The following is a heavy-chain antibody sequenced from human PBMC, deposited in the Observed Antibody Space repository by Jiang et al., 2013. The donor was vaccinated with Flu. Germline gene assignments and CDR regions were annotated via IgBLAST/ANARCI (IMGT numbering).Heavy chain of an antibody. CDR3: ARGVQWLVMSPYYFDY. CDR1: GGSFSGYY. Sequence: LLKPSETLSLTCAVYGGSFSGYYWSWIRQPPGKGLEWIGEINHSGSTNYNPSLKSRVTISVDTSKNQFSLKLSSVTAADTAVYYCARGVQWLVMSPYYFDYWGQGTLVTVSS. CDR2: INHSGST. V-gene: IGHV4-34*01. J-gene: IGHJ4*02. D-gene: IGHD6-19*01.